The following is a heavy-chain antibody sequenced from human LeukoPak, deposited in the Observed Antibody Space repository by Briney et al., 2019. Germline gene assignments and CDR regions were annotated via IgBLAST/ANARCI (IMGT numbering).Heavy chain of an antibody. V-gene: IGHV1-24*01. J-gene: IGHJ6*02. D-gene: IGHD1-26*01. Sequence: ASVKVSCKVSGYTLTELSMHWVRQAPGKGLEWMGGFDPEDGETIYAQKFQGRVTMTEDTSTDTAYMELSSLRSEDTAVYYCAIPRYSGSYYYYGMDVWGQGTTVSVSS. CDR2: FDPEDGET. CDR3: AIPRYSGSYYYYGMDV. CDR1: GYTLTELS.